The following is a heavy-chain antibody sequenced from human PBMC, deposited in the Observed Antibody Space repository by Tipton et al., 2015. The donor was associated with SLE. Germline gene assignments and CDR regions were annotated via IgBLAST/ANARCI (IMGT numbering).Heavy chain of an antibody. Sequence: LRLSCSVSGGSITSSDSSWGWIRQPPGEGLESIGSIYYSGSPSYNPSLRSRVTISVDTSKNQFPLKLSSVTAADTAVYYCARTNRLPYRVYFDSWGQGTLVTVSS. J-gene: IGHJ4*02. CDR3: ARTNRLPYRVYFDS. D-gene: IGHD1-14*01. V-gene: IGHV4-39*06. CDR1: GGSITSSDSS. CDR2: IYYSGSP.